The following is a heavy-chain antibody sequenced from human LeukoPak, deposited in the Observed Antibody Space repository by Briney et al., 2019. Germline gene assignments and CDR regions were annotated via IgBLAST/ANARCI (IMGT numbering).Heavy chain of an antibody. CDR2: IYYSGST. V-gene: IGHV4-39*07. CDR3: ARGYSLPDPSGDENYDYVWGSYRSNWFDP. CDR1: GGSISSSSYY. J-gene: IGHJ5*02. D-gene: IGHD3-16*02. Sequence: SETLSLTCTVSGGSISSSSYYWGWIRQPPGKGLEWIGSIYYSGSTNYNPSLKSRVTISVDTSKNQFSLKLSSVTAADTAVYYCARGYSLPDPSGDENYDYVWGSYRSNWFDPWGQGTLVTVSS.